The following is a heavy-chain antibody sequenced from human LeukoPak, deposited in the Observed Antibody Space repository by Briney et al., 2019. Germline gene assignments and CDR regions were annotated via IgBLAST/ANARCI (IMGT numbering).Heavy chain of an antibody. V-gene: IGHV4-34*01. D-gene: IGHD3-16*01. CDR3: ARENVGTFEAEDRYYYFYYMDV. J-gene: IGHJ6*03. CDR1: GGSFSGYY. CDR2: INHSGST. Sequence: SETLSLTCAVYGGSFSGYYWSWIRQPPGKGLEWMGEINHSGSTNYDPSLKSGVTISADTSKNQFSLKLSSVTAADTAVDYCARENVGTFEAEDRYYYFYYMDVWGKGTTVTISS.